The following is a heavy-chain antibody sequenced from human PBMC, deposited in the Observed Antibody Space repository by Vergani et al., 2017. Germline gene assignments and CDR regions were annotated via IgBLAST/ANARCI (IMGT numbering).Heavy chain of an antibody. J-gene: IGHJ6*03. D-gene: IGHD3-3*01. V-gene: IGHV4-30-4*08. CDR1: GGSISSGDYY. Sequence: QVQLQESGPGLVKPSQTLSLTCTISGGSISSGDYYWSWIRQPPGKGLEWIWYIYYSGSTYYNPSRKSRVTISVDESKNQFSLKLSSVTAADTAVYYCARGGDFWPYYYDMDVWGKGTTVTVSS. CDR2: IYYSGST. CDR3: ARGGDFWPYYYDMDV.